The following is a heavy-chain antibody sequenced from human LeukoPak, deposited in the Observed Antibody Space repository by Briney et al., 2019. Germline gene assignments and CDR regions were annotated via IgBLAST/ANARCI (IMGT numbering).Heavy chain of an antibody. D-gene: IGHD2-2*01. V-gene: IGHV4-31*03. CDR1: GGSISSGGYY. CDR3: AREVRGSTSCYLFP. CDR2: IYYSGST. Sequence: SQTLSLTCTVSGGSISSGGYYWSWIRQHPGKGLEWIGYIYYSGSTYYNPSLKSRVTISVDTSKNQFSLKLSSVTAADTAVYYCAREVRGSTSCYLFPWGQGTLVKVSS. J-gene: IGHJ5*02.